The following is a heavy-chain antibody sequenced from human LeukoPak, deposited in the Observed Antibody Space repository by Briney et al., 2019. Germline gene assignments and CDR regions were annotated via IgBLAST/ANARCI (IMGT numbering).Heavy chain of an antibody. CDR1: GGTFSSYA. D-gene: IGHD6-19*01. J-gene: IGHJ4*02. Sequence: SVKVSCKASGGTFSSYAISWVRQAPGQGLEWMGGIIPIFGTANYAQKFQGRVTITADGSTSTAYMELSSLRSEDTAVYYCARPAVAGTTPPLRYWGQGTLVTVSS. CDR2: IIPIFGTA. V-gene: IGHV1-69*13. CDR3: ARPAVAGTTPPLRY.